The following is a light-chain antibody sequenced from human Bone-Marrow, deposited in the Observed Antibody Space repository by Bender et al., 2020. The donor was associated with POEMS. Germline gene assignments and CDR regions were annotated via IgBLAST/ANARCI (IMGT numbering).Light chain of an antibody. V-gene: IGLV1-44*01. CDR2: NDY. J-gene: IGLJ3*02. CDR1: DSNFGTNT. CDR3: SSWDDSLSGWV. Sequence: QSVLTQPPSASGTPGQSVIISCSGTDSNFGTNTVKWYQQLPGTAPKVLIYNDYQRPSGVPARFSGSKSGTSASLAISDIQSEDEGDYYCSSWDDSLSGWVFGGGTKLTVL.